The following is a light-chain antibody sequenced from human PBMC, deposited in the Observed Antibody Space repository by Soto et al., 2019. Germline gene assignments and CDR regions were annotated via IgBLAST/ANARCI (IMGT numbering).Light chain of an antibody. V-gene: IGKV1-5*03. CDR2: KAS. CDR1: QTISSW. CDR3: QQYHIYSGT. Sequence: DIQMTQSPSSVSASVGDRVTITCRASQTISSWLAWYQQKPGKAPKLLIYKASTLKSGVPSRFSGSGSGTEFTLTINSLQPDDFATYYCQQYHIYSGTFGQGTKVDIK. J-gene: IGKJ1*01.